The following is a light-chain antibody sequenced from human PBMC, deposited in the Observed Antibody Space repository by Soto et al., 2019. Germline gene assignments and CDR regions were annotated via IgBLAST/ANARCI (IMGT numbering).Light chain of an antibody. CDR1: SSDVGSYNY. Sequence: QSALTQPASVSGSPGQSITISCTGTSSDVGSYNYVSWYQQHPGKAPKLMIYEVSNRPSGVSNRFSGSKSGNTASLTISGIQAEDEANYYCSSYTRISTRVFVEGTQLTVL. J-gene: IGLJ3*02. V-gene: IGLV2-14*01. CDR3: SSYTRISTRV. CDR2: EVS.